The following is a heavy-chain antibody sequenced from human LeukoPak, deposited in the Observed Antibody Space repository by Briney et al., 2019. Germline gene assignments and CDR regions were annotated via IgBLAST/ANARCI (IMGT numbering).Heavy chain of an antibody. CDR2: ISGSGGST. V-gene: IGHV3-23*01. J-gene: IGHJ4*02. CDR1: GFTFSSYA. CDR3: AKKTGYDFWSGYSLFDY. Sequence: GRSLRLSCAASGFTFSSYAMSWVRQAPGKGLEWVSAISGSGGSTYYADSVKGRFTISRDNSKNTLYLQMNSLRAEDTAVYYCAKKTGYDFWSGYSLFDYWGQGTLVTVSS. D-gene: IGHD3-3*01.